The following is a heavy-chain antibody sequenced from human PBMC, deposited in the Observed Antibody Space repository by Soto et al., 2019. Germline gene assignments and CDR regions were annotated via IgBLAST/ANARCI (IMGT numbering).Heavy chain of an antibody. D-gene: IGHD3-22*01. Sequence: GSLRLSCAASGFTFSPYAMSWVRQAPGRGLEWVSYISKSGTTTYYADSVRGRFTISRDNAKDSLDLQMNSLRAEDTAVYYCVTSLSGYYYNYWGQGTLVTVSS. CDR1: GFTFSPYA. J-gene: IGHJ4*02. CDR3: VTSLSGYYYNY. CDR2: ISKSGTTT. V-gene: IGHV3-48*04.